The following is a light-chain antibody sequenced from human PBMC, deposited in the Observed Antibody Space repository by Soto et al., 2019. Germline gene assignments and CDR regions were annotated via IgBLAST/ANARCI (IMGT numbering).Light chain of an antibody. J-gene: IGKJ1*01. V-gene: IGKV3-20*01. CDR2: GAS. CDR1: QSASSSY. Sequence: EIVLTQSPGTLSFSPGERATLSCRASQSASSSYLAWYQQKPGQAPRLLIYGASSRATGIPDRFSGSGSGTDSTLTISRLEPEDFAVYYCQQSRTWTFGQGTKVDIK. CDR3: QQSRTWT.